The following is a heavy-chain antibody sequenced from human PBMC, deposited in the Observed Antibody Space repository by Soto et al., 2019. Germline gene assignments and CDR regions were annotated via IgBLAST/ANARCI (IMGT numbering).Heavy chain of an antibody. D-gene: IGHD3-22*01. V-gene: IGHV3-15*07. J-gene: IGHJ4*01. CDR1: GFTFSNAC. Sequence: PVGSLRLSCAASGFTFSNACINWVRQAPGKGLEWVGRVKSKNDGGTTDFAAPVKGRFAISRDDSKNMVYLEMNSLQTEDTAIYYCTTDSYITSIIVRFDYWGHGTLVTVS. CDR3: TTDSYITSIIVRFDY. CDR2: VKSKNDGGTT.